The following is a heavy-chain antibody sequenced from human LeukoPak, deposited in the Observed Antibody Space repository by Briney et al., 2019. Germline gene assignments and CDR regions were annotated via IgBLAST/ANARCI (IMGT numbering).Heavy chain of an antibody. CDR2: ISTYTGDT. Sequence: ASVKVSCKASGYTFTSYGVSWVRQAPGQGLEWMGWISTYTGDTNYAQKLQGRLTMTTDTSASTAFMELRSLTSDDTAVYYCTRATIPAAGIDYWGQGTLVTASS. V-gene: IGHV1-18*01. CDR3: TRATIPAAGIDY. D-gene: IGHD6-13*01. CDR1: GYTFTSYG. J-gene: IGHJ4*02.